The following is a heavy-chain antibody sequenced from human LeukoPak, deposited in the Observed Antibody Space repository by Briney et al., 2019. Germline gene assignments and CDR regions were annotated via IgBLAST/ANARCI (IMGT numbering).Heavy chain of an antibody. CDR3: AKGYSYPDY. Sequence: PGGSLRLSCAASGFTFSSYGINWVRQAPGKGLEWEAVISYDGSDKYYADSVRGRFTISRDNSKNTLYLQMNSLRAEDTAVYYCAKGYSYPDYWGQGTLVTVSS. CDR1: GFTFSSYG. V-gene: IGHV3-30*18. CDR2: ISYDGSDK. J-gene: IGHJ4*02. D-gene: IGHD5-18*01.